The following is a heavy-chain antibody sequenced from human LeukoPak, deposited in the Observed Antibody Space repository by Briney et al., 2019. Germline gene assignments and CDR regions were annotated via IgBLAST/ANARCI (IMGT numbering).Heavy chain of an antibody. CDR1: GGTFSSYA. J-gene: IGHJ4*02. CDR2: IIPIFGTA. D-gene: IGHD1-26*01. V-gene: IGHV1-69*13. CDR3: ARAGLTYSGGYFDD. Sequence: ASVKVSCKASGGTFSSYAISWVRQAPGQGLEWMGGIIPIFGTANYAQKFQGRVTITADESTSTAYMELSSLRSENTAVYYCARAGLTYSGGYFDDWGQGTLVTVSS.